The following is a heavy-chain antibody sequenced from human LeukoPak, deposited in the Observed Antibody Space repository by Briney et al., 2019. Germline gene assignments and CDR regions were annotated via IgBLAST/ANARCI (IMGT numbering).Heavy chain of an antibody. D-gene: IGHD4-17*01. CDR3: AKLNLVTVKYYFDY. CDR2: ISGSGGST. CDR1: GFTFNNYA. J-gene: IGHJ4*02. V-gene: IGHV3-23*01. Sequence: PGGSLRLSCAASGFTFNNYAMNWVRQAPGKGLEWVSVISGSGGSTYYADSVKGRFTISRDNSKNTLYLQMNSLRAEDTAVYYCAKLNLVTVKYYFDYWGQGTLVTVSS.